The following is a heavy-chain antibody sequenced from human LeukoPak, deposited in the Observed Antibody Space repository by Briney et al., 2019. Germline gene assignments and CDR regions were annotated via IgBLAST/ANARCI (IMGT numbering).Heavy chain of an antibody. J-gene: IGHJ4*02. CDR3: ARSHIVVVTGNYYFDY. Sequence: ASVKVSCKASGGTFSSYAISWVRQAPGQGLEWIGRIIPIFGTANYAQKFQGRVTITTDESTSTAYMELSSLRSEDTAVYYCARSHIVVVTGNYYFDYWGQGTLVTVSS. V-gene: IGHV1-69*05. D-gene: IGHD2-21*02. CDR1: GGTFSSYA. CDR2: IIPIFGTA.